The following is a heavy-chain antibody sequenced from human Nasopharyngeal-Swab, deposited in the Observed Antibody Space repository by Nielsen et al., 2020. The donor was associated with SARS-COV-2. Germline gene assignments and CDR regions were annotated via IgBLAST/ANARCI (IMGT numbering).Heavy chain of an antibody. V-gene: IGHV3-13*05. Sequence: GGSLRLSCAASGFTFSSYDMHWVRQATGKGLEWVSAIGTAGDPYYPGSVKGRFTISRENAKNSLYLQMNSLRAGDTAVYYCARARSVAGTGDDAFDIRGQGTMVTVSS. CDR3: ARARSVAGTGDDAFDI. CDR1: GFTFSSYD. D-gene: IGHD6-19*01. CDR2: IGTAGDP. J-gene: IGHJ3*02.